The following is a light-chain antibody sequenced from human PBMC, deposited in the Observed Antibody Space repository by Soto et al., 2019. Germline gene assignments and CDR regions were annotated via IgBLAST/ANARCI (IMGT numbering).Light chain of an antibody. CDR1: HKSERW. Sequence: QVTQSPSTLSASVGDRVTITCRASHKSERWMAWYQQKPGKAPSLRIYKASSLESGVPSTFSGSGSGTEFTLTISSLQPDDFATYYCQQYYTYWHMFGQGTKVDIK. CDR2: KAS. V-gene: IGKV1-5*03. J-gene: IGKJ1*01. CDR3: QQYYTYWHM.